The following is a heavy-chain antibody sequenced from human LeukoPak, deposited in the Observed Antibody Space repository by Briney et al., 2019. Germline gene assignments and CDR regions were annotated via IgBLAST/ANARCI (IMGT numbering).Heavy chain of an antibody. Sequence: PSETLSLTCTVSGVSISSYYWSWLRQPAGKGREWVGRIYTSGSTNYNPSRKRRVTMSVETSKNQCSLKLRSVTAADTAVYYCARGFGMGYGYNYWGQGTLVTVSS. V-gene: IGHV4-4*07. CDR1: GVSISSYY. D-gene: IGHD5-18*01. CDR3: ARGFGMGYGYNY. CDR2: IYTSGST. J-gene: IGHJ4*02.